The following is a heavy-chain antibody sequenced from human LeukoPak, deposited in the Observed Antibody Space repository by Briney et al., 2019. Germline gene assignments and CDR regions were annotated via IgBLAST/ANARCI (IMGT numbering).Heavy chain of an antibody. Sequence: SETLSLTCTVSGGSISSHYWSWIRQPPGKGLEWIGYIYYSGSTNYNPPLKSRVTISVDTSKNQFSLKLSSVTAADTAVYYCARDLRNWFDPWGQGTLVTVSS. CDR2: IYYSGST. V-gene: IGHV4-59*11. CDR3: ARDLRNWFDP. J-gene: IGHJ5*02. CDR1: GGSISSHY.